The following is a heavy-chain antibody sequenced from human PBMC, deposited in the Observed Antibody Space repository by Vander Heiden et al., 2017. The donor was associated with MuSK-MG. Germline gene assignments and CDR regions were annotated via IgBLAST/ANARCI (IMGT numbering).Heavy chain of an antibody. J-gene: IGHJ6*02. CDR2: IYYDGSTK. CDR1: TFNSYG. V-gene: IGHV3-33*01. Sequence: TFNSYGMHWVRQAPGKGLEWVALIYYDGSTKHYADSVKGRFTISRDNSESTLYLQMNSLRVEDTAVYYCARANIYYSASWYGMDVWGQGTTVTVSS. CDR3: ARANIYYSASWYGMDV. D-gene: IGHD2-2*01.